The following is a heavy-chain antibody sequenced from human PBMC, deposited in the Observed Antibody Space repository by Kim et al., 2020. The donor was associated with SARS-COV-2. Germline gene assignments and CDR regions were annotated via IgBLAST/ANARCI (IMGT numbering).Heavy chain of an antibody. CDR1: GFTFGDSP. CDR2: IRSKAYGATT. V-gene: IGHV3-49*04. CDR3: TRFKTTPFDY. J-gene: IGHJ4*02. Sequence: GGSLRLSCSASGFTFGDSPMSWVRQAPGKGLEWVGFIRSKAYGATTEYAASVKGRFTISRDDSKSIAYLQMNSLKTEDTAVYYCTRFKTTPFDYWGQGTLVTVSS. D-gene: IGHD1-7*01.